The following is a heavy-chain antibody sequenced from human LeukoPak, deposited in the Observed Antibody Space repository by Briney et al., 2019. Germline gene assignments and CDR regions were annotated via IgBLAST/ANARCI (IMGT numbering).Heavy chain of an antibody. CDR1: GGSVSSGSYY. J-gene: IGHJ4*02. CDR2: IYYSGST. Sequence: ASETLSLTCTVSGGSVSSGSYYWSWIRQPPGKGLEWIGYIYYSGSTNYNPSLKSRVTISVDKSKNQFSLKLSSVTAADTAVYYCARESVGWELSYYFDYWGQGTLVTVSS. D-gene: IGHD1-26*01. CDR3: ARESVGWELSYYFDY. V-gene: IGHV4-61*01.